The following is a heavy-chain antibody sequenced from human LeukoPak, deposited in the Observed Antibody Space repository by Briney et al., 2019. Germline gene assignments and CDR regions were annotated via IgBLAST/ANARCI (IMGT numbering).Heavy chain of an antibody. CDR3: ARLAVAGTRYYYGMDV. Sequence: SETLSLTCTVSGGSTSSSSYYWGWIRQPPGKGLEWIGYIYYSGSTNYNPSLKSRVTISVDTSKNQFSLKLSSVTAADTAVYHCARLAVAGTRYYYGMDVWGQGTTVTVSS. J-gene: IGHJ6*02. V-gene: IGHV4-61*05. CDR2: IYYSGST. D-gene: IGHD6-19*01. CDR1: GGSTSSSSYY.